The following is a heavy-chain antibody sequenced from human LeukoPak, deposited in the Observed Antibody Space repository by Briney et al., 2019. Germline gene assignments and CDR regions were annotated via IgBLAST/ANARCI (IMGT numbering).Heavy chain of an antibody. D-gene: IGHD3-22*01. CDR2: IIPIFGTT. CDR1: GGTFSSYA. V-gene: IGHV1-69*05. Sequence: AASVKVSCKASGGTFSSYAISWVRQAPGQGLEWMGRIIPIFGTTNYAQKFQGRVTITTDESTSTAYMELSSLRSEDTAVYYCARHDYYDSSGYRDWGQGTLVTVSS. CDR3: ARHDYYDSSGYRD. J-gene: IGHJ4*02.